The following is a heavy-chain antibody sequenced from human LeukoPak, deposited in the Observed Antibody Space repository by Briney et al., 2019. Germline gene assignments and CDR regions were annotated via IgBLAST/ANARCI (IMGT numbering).Heavy chain of an antibody. CDR3: ARVHTAMVTSYYYYMDV. J-gene: IGHJ6*03. D-gene: IGHD5-18*01. CDR1: GGSSSGYY. Sequence: PSETLSLTCAVYGGSSSGYYWSWIRQPPGKGLEWIGEINHSGSTNYNPSLKSRVTISVDTSKNQFSLKLSSVTAADTAVYYCARVHTAMVTSYYYYMDVWGKGTTVTVSS. V-gene: IGHV4-34*01. CDR2: INHSGST.